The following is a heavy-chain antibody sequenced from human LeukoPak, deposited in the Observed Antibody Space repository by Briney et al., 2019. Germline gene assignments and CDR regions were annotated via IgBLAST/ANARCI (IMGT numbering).Heavy chain of an antibody. CDR1: GGSISSTSSY. D-gene: IGHD3/OR15-3a*01. Sequence: TETLSLTCTVSGGSISSTSSYWGWIRQPPGKGLEWIGYIYYSGSTNYNPSLKSRVTILVDTSKNQFSLKLTSVTAADTAVYYCARQTGSGLFILPGGQGTLVTVSS. J-gene: IGHJ4*02. V-gene: IGHV4-61*05. CDR2: IYYSGST. CDR3: ARQTGSGLFILP.